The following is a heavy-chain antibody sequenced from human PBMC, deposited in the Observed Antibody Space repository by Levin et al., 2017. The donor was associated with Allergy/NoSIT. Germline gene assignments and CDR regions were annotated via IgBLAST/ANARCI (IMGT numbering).Heavy chain of an antibody. J-gene: IGHJ4*02. CDR1: GFTFSTYA. CDR3: AKRISAWYFDF. CDR2: ISDTGGGT. V-gene: IGHV3-23*01. Sequence: GESLKISCAASGFTFSTYAMSWVRQAPGEGLEWVSGISDTGGGTYYSDSVTGRFTISRDNSKNTLYLQMDSLRAEDTAIYYCAKRISAWYFDFWGQGTLVTVPS. D-gene: IGHD6-19*01.